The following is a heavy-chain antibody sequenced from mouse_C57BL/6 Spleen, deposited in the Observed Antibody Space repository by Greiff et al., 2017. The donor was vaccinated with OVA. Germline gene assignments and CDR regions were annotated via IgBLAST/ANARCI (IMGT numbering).Heavy chain of an antibody. V-gene: IGHV10-3*01. J-gene: IGHJ3*01. Sequence: EVQRVESGGGLVQPKGSLKLSCAASGFTFNTYAMHWVRQAPGKGLEWVARIRSKSSNYATYYADSVKDRFTISRDDSQSMLYLQMNNLKTEDTAMYYCVRDDDYDSWFAYWGQGTLVTVSA. CDR2: IRSKSSNYAT. D-gene: IGHD2-4*01. CDR1: GFTFNTYA. CDR3: VRDDDYDSWFAY.